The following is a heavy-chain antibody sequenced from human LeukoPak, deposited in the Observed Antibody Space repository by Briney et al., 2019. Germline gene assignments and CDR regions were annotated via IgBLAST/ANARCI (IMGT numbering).Heavy chain of an antibody. Sequence: GGSLRLSCAASGFTFSTSAMTWVRQAPGKGLEWVSAISGSGGTTYYADSVKGQFTISRDNSKNTLYLQMSSLRAEDTAVYYCAKEGKTRNWNYYQAKAVYWGQGTLVTVSS. J-gene: IGHJ4*02. D-gene: IGHD1-7*01. CDR2: ISGSGGTT. V-gene: IGHV3-23*01. CDR1: GFTFSTSA. CDR3: AKEGKTRNWNYYQAKAVY.